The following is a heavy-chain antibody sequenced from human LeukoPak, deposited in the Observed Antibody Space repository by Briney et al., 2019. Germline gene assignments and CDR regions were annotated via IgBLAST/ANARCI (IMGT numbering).Heavy chain of an antibody. J-gene: IGHJ4*02. CDR1: GGSFRNKV. Sequence: GSSVTVSCKASGGSFRNKVVSWVRQAPGQGLEWMGRIIPILGTTDYAQKFRGRVTITADKATNTAYMEVRDLRSDDTGVYYCARSGGSSWYTSLYYWGQGTLVTVSS. V-gene: IGHV1-69*04. CDR2: IIPILGTT. D-gene: IGHD6-13*01. CDR3: ARSGGSSWYTSLYY.